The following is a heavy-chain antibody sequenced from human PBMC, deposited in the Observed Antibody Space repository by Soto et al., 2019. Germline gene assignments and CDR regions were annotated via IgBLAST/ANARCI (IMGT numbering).Heavy chain of an antibody. CDR3: AGDYNYGYGL. J-gene: IGHJ4*02. CDR2: ISSSGAI. Sequence: GGSLRLSCAASGFTFSTYNMNWVRQAPGKGLEWVSCISSSGAIYYADSVRGRFTISRDNAKNSLYLEMNSLRAEDTAVYYCAGDYNYGYGLWGQGTLVTV. V-gene: IGHV3-48*01. D-gene: IGHD5-18*01. CDR1: GFTFSTYN.